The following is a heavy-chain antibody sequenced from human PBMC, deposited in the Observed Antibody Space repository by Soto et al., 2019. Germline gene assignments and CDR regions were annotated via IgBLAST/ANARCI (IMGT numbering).Heavy chain of an antibody. CDR3: ARGSRYCSRTRCYAFDC. J-gene: IGHJ4*02. V-gene: IGHV3-33*01. CDR2: IWYDGSNK. CDR1: GFTFSSYG. D-gene: IGHD2-2*01. Sequence: QVQLVESGGGVVQPGRSLRLSCAASGFTFSSYGMHWVRQAPGKGLERVAVIWYDGSNKYYADSLKGRFNISRDNYKNKLYLQMIRLRDEDTAVYYCARGSRYCSRTRCYAFDCWGQGTLVTGSS.